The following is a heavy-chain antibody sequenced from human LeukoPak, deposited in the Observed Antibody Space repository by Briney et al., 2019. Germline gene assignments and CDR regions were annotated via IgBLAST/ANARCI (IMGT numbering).Heavy chain of an antibody. CDR2: IYYSGST. J-gene: IGHJ4*02. V-gene: IGHV4-59*01. CDR3: ARYGGYGHY. CDR1: GGSISSYY. Sequence: PSETLSLTCTVSGGSISSYYWSWIRQPPGKGLEWIGYIYYSGSTNYTPSLKSRVTISVDTSKNQFSLKLSSVTAADTAVYYCARYGGYGHYWGQGTLVTVSS. D-gene: IGHD5-12*01.